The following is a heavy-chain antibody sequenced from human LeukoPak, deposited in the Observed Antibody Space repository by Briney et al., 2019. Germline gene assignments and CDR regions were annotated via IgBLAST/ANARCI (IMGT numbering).Heavy chain of an antibody. CDR2: VSDTGNI. CDR3: ARDGLHTAHFDY. Sequence: KSGGSLRLSCAASGFTFSYYEMNWVRQAPGKGLEWVSTVSDTGNIHYSDSVKGRFTISRDNAKNSLYLQMNSLRDEDTAVYYCARDGLHTAHFDYWGQGTLVTVSS. J-gene: IGHJ4*02. D-gene: IGHD5-18*01. CDR1: GFTFSYYE. V-gene: IGHV3-69-1*01.